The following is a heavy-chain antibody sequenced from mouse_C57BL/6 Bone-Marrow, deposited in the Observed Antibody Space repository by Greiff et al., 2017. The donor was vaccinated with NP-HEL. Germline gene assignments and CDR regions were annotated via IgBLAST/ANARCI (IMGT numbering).Heavy chain of an antibody. Sequence: QVQLQQPGAELVKPGASVKLSCKASGYTFTNYWMHWVKQRPGRDLEWIGRIDPNSGGTKYNEKFKSKATLTVDKPSSTAYMQLSSLTSEDSAVYYCARYYYGSGYFDYWGQGTTLTVSS. CDR3: ARYYYGSGYFDY. J-gene: IGHJ2*01. V-gene: IGHV1-72*01. CDR1: GYTFTNYW. CDR2: IDPNSGGT. D-gene: IGHD1-1*01.